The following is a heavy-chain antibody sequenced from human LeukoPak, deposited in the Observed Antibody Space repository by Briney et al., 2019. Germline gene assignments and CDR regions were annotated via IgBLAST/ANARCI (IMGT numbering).Heavy chain of an antibody. CDR1: GFTFSTFG. Sequence: GGSLRLSCAASGFTFSTFGMHWVRQAPGKGLEWVAFIRYDGSNKYYADSVKGRFTISRDNSKNTLYLQMNSLRAEDTAVYYCASAPLRYFDWFRFDYWGQGTLVTVSS. CDR3: ASAPLRYFDWFRFDY. V-gene: IGHV3-30*02. D-gene: IGHD3-9*01. CDR2: IRYDGSNK. J-gene: IGHJ4*02.